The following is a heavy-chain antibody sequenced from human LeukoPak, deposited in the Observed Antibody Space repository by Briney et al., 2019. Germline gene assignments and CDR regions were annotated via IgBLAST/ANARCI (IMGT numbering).Heavy chain of an antibody. CDR3: ARRGYCSSTSCYEYWFDP. Sequence: SETLSLTCTVSGGSISSSSYYWGWIRQPPGKGLEWIGIIYYSGSTYYNPSLKSRLTISVDTSKSQFSLKLCSVTATDTAVYYCARRGYCSSTSCYEYWFDPWGQGTLVTVSS. D-gene: IGHD2-2*01. CDR1: GGSISSSSYY. V-gene: IGHV4-39*01. CDR2: IYYSGST. J-gene: IGHJ5*02.